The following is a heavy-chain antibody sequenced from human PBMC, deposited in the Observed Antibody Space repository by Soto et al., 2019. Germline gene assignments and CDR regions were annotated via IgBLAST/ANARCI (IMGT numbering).Heavy chain of an antibody. V-gene: IGHV4-30-4*01. Sequence: PSETLSLTCTVSGGSISSGDYYWSWIRQPPGKGLEWIGYIYCSGSTYYNPSLKSRVTISVDTSKNQFSLKLSSVTAADTAAYYCARVRRDFWSGYYPFDPWGQGTLVTVSS. D-gene: IGHD3-3*01. J-gene: IGHJ5*02. CDR3: ARVRRDFWSGYYPFDP. CDR1: GGSISSGDYY. CDR2: IYCSGST.